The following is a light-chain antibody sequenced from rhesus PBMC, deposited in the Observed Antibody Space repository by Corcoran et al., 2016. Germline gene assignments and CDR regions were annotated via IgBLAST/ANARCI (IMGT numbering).Light chain of an antibody. J-gene: IGKJ4*01. CDR2: WAS. Sequence: DIVMTQSPDSLAVSLGDRVTINCKSSQSLLYSSNNKSFLAWYQQKLGQSPKLLIYWASARQSGVHTRVGGSGSWTYFTLTISGLQAEDVAFYYCQQYYSSPLTFGGGTKVEIK. CDR1: QSLLYSSNNKSF. CDR3: QQYYSSPLT. V-gene: IGKV4-1*01.